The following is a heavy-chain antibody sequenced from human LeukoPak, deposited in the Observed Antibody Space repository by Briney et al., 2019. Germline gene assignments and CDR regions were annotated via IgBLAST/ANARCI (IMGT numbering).Heavy chain of an antibody. CDR1: GYTFTTYG. J-gene: IGHJ5*02. CDR2: INTHNDNT. D-gene: IGHD2-21*02. V-gene: IGHV1-18*01. CDR3: ARKGCIGDCYRFDP. Sequence: ASAKVSCKASGYTFTTYGISWVRQAPGQGPEWMGWINTHNDNTNYAQKFQGRVTMTTDTSTSTAYMELSSLRSDDTAVYYCARKGCIGDCYRFDPWGQGTLVTVSS.